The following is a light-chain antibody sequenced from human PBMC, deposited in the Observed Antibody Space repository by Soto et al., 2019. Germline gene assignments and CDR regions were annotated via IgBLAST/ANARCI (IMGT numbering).Light chain of an antibody. J-gene: IGKJ1*01. Sequence: DIQMTQSPSTLSASVGDRVTITCRASQSVSAWLAWYQQKPGKAPKFLMYDVSTLESGVPLRFSGSGSGTEFTLTINSLQPDDFATYYCQSYRNFSWTCGQGTKGDIK. V-gene: IGKV1-5*01. CDR1: QSVSAW. CDR3: QSYRNFSWT. CDR2: DVS.